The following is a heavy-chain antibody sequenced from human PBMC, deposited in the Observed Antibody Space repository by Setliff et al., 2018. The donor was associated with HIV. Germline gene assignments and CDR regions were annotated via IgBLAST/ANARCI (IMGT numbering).Heavy chain of an antibody. V-gene: IGHV4-59*08. D-gene: IGHD3-3*01. Sequence: SETLSLTCTVSGGSISSYYWSWIRQPPGKGLEYIGYIYYSGSTKYNPSLKSRVTISLDMSKNQFSLKLNSVTAADTATYYCARLGYYNFWSGYWTDYWGHGTLVTVSS. CDR1: GGSISSYY. J-gene: IGHJ4*01. CDR2: IYYSGST. CDR3: ARLGYYNFWSGYWTDY.